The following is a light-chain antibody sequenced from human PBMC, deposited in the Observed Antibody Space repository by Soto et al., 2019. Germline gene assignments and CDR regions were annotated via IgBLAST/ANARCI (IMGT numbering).Light chain of an antibody. CDR1: NIVGYN. Sequence: SYELTQPPSVSVAPGRAARVTCGGSNIVGYNVQWYQQKPGQAPVPVVDDDSDRPSGIPERFSGSNSGNTATLTISRVEAGDEADYFCHVWDSSSEHVFGTGTKVTVL. CDR2: DDS. J-gene: IGLJ1*01. CDR3: HVWDSSSEHV. V-gene: IGLV3-21*02.